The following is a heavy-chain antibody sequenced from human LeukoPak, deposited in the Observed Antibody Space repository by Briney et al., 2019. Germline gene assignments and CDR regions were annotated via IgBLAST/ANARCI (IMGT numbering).Heavy chain of an antibody. Sequence: PSETLSLTCAVSGYPISNGYYWGWIRQPPGKGLEWIGGIYYSGNTYDNPSLKSRVTISLDTSKNQFSLRLSSVTASDTAVYYCARHRLFDTTGYYYDFDYWGQGTLVTVSS. J-gene: IGHJ4*02. CDR2: IYYSGNT. V-gene: IGHV4-38-2*01. CDR1: GYPISNGYY. CDR3: ARHRLFDTTGYYYDFDY. D-gene: IGHD3-22*01.